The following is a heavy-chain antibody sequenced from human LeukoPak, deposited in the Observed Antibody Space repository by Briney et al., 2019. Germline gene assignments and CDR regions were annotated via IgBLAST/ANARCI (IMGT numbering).Heavy chain of an antibody. CDR3: ARPDQYYYYGMDV. V-gene: IGHV3-7*01. CDR1: GFTFSAYW. D-gene: IGHD1-14*01. CDR2: INQDAREK. J-gene: IGHJ6*02. Sequence: PGGSLRLSCAASGFTFSAYWMTWVRQAPGKGLEWVANINQDAREKTYVDSVKGRFTISRDNAKKSLYLQMNSPRAEDTAVYYCARPDQYYYYGMDVWGQGTTVTVSS.